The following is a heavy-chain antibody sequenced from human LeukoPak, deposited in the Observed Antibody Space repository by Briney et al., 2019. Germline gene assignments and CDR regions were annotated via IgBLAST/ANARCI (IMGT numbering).Heavy chain of an antibody. CDR2: ISTSSSYI. J-gene: IGHJ4*02. V-gene: IGHV3-21*01. CDR1: GITFSGYS. Sequence: GGSLRLSCVVSGITFSGYSMIWVRQAPGKGLEWVSSISTSSSYIYYEDSVKGRFIIARDNAKNSLYLQMSSLRAEDTAVYYCARGGGYCSGGSCPTPDYWGQGTPVTVSS. D-gene: IGHD2-15*01. CDR3: ARGGGYCSGGSCPTPDY.